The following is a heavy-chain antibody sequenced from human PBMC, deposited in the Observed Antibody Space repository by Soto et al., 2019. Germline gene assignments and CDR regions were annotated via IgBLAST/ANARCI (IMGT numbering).Heavy chain of an antibody. J-gene: IGHJ4*02. V-gene: IGHV4-39*01. CDR2: GRYSGST. CDR1: GGSIGGYY. CDR3: ARLTARDYAVHEFDY. D-gene: IGHD3-16*01. Sequence: QLQLQESGPGLVKPSETLSLTCTVSGGSIGGYYWAWVRQPPGEGLEWIGTGRYSGSTYYNPTLKSRLTISVDTSKNQFSLTLSSVTAADTALYYCARLTARDYAVHEFDYWGQGTLVTVSS.